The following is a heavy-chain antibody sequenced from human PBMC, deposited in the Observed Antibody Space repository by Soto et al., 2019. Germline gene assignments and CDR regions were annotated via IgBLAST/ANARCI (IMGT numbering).Heavy chain of an antibody. J-gene: IGHJ4*02. CDR1: GYSISSDYY. CDR3: ASLEAAAGGY. CDR2: IYPSGST. V-gene: IGHV4-38-2*01. Sequence: PSETLSLTCAVSGYSISSDYYWGWIRQPPGKGLEWIGSIYPSGSTYYNPSLKSRVTISLGTSKNQFSLKLSSVTAADTAVYYCASLEAAAGGYWGQGTLVTVSS. D-gene: IGHD6-13*01.